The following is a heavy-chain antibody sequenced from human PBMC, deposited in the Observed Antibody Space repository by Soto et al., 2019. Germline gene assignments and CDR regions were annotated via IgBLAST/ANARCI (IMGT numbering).Heavy chain of an antibody. V-gene: IGHV3-23*01. J-gene: IGHJ5*02. CDR3: AKDRRDYDILTGYYNWFDP. CDR1: GFTFSSYA. Sequence: ASVKVSCAASGFTFSSYAMSWVRQAPGKGLEWVSAISGSGGSTYYADSVKGRFTISRDNSKNTLYLQMNSLRAEDTAVYYCAKDRRDYDILTGYYNWFDPWGQGTLVTVSS. CDR2: ISGSGGST. D-gene: IGHD3-9*01.